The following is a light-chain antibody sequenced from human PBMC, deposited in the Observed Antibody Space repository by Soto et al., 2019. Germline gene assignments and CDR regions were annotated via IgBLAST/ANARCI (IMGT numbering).Light chain of an antibody. CDR2: GIS. CDR3: QQYNNWPHT. J-gene: IGKJ2*01. Sequence: EVVMTQSPTTLSVSPGERVTLSCRASQTISNNLAWYRKKPGQAPSLLIYGISTRATGLLARFSGSGSGTEFTLTISSLQSDDFALYYCQQYNNWPHTFGQGTKLEIK. V-gene: IGKV3-15*01. CDR1: QTISNN.